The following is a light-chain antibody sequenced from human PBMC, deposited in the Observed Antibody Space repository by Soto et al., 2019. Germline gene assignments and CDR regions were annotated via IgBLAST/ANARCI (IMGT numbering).Light chain of an antibody. CDR1: SSDIGGHHF. J-gene: IGLJ1*01. V-gene: IGLV2-14*01. CDR2: EVT. Sequence: SALTQPASVSGSPGQSITISCTATSSDIGGHHFVSWFQQQSGKAPKLVIYEVTDRPSGASDRFSGSKSGNTASLTISGLQPEDEADYYCSSYTSSSLYVFGTGTKVTVL. CDR3: SSYTSSSLYV.